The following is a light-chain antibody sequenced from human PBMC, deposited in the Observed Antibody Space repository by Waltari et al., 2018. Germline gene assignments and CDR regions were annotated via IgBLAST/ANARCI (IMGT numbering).Light chain of an antibody. CDR1: QSVRIY. Sequence: DVQLTQSPSSLSASVGDRVPITCRTGQSVRIYLNWYQQKPGKAPNLLIYAASNLQSGVPSRFSGSGSGTDFTLTISSVQPEDCATYYCQQSYSGPPITFGQGTRLDIK. V-gene: IGKV1-39*01. J-gene: IGKJ5*01. CDR2: AAS. CDR3: QQSYSGPPIT.